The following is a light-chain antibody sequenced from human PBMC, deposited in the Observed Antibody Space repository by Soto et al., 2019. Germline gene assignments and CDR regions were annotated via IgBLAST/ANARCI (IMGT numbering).Light chain of an antibody. CDR1: SSDVADFTY. CDR3: CSYAGSSTWV. CDR2: EVS. J-gene: IGLJ3*02. V-gene: IGLV2-14*01. Sequence: QSALTQPASVSGSPGQSITITCTETSSDVADFTYVSWYRKYPDKAPKLMIYEVSNRPSGVSNRFSGSKSGNTASLTISGLQAEDEADYYCCSYAGSSTWVFGGGTKVTVL.